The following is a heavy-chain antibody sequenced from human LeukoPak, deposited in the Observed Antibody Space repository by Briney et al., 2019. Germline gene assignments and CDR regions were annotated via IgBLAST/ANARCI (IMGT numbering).Heavy chain of an antibody. V-gene: IGHV3-23*01. CDR2: ISGSGGTT. D-gene: IGHD3-9*01. J-gene: IGHJ6*03. CDR1: KFTSSNYA. Sequence: PGGSLRLSCAASKFTSSNYAMTWVRQAPGKGLEWVSGISGSGGTTYYADSVKGRFTISRDISRNTLHLQMNSLRAEDTAVYYCAKAFGHDILTGYYYYYMDVWGKGTTVTVPS. CDR3: AKAFGHDILTGYYYYYMDV.